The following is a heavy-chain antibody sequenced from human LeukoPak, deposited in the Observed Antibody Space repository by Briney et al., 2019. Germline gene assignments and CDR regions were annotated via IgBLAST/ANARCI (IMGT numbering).Heavy chain of an antibody. CDR2: IYTSGST. D-gene: IGHD3-3*01. J-gene: IGHJ6*02. CDR3: ARDRDYDFWSGYYTGNYYYGMDV. V-gene: IGHV4-4*07. Sequence: SETLSLTCTVSGGSISSYYWSWIRQPAGKGLEWIGRIYTSGSTNYSPSLKSRVTMSVDTSKNQFSLKLSSVTAADTAVYYCARDRDYDFWSGYYTGNYYYGMDVWGQGTTVTVSS. CDR1: GGSISSYY.